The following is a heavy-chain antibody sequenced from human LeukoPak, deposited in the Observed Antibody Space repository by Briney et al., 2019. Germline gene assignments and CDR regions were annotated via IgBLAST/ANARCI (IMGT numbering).Heavy chain of an antibody. CDR1: GGSFSGYY. D-gene: IGHD3-10*01. Sequence: PSETLSLTCAVYGGSFSGYYWSWIRQPPGKGLEWLGETNHSGSTNYNPSLKSRVTISVDTSKNQFSLKLSSVTAADTAVYYYARDPRSHYYGSGSLFHFDYWGQGTLVTVSS. V-gene: IGHV4-34*01. J-gene: IGHJ4*02. CDR2: TNHSGST. CDR3: ARDPRSHYYGSGSLFHFDY.